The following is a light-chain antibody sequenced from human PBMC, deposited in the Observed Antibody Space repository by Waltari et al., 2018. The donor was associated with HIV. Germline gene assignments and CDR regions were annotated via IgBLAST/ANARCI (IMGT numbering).Light chain of an antibody. CDR2: WAS. Sequence: DIVMTQSPDSLAVSLGERATINCKSSQTVLCSSKNKNYLSWYQQKPGQPPKLLIYWASTRESGVPDRFIGRGSGTDFTLTISSLQAEDAAIYYCQQFYSTPMYTFGQGTKLEIK. J-gene: IGKJ2*01. V-gene: IGKV4-1*01. CDR3: QQFYSTPMYT. CDR1: QTVLCSSKNKNY.